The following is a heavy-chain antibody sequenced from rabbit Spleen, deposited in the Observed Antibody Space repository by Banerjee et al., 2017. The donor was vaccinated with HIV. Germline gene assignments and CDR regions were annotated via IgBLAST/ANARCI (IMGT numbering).Heavy chain of an antibody. CDR3: ARDTSSSFSSYGMDL. J-gene: IGHJ6*01. V-gene: IGHV1S40*01. CDR2: IEVGSSGFT. D-gene: IGHD1-1*01. Sequence: QQLEESGGGLVKPGASLTLTCTASGVSFSFSSYMCWVRQALGKGLEWIACIEVGSSGFTYFATWAKGRFTISKTSSTTVTLQVTRLTAADTATYFCARDTSSSFSSYGMDLWGPGTLVTVS. CDR1: GVSFSFSSY.